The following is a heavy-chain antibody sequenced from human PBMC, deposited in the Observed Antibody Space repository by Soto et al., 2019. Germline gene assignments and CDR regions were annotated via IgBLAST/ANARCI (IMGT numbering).Heavy chain of an antibody. CDR3: ARDPGPRTGLVDY. CDR2: IYYSGST. CDR1: GGSISSYY. J-gene: IGHJ4*02. Sequence: SETLSLTCTVSGGSISSYYWSWIRQPPGKGLEWIGYIYYSGSTNYNPSLKSRVTISVDTSKNQFSLKLSSVTAADTAVYYCARDPGPRTGLVDYWGQGTLVTVSS. D-gene: IGHD1-1*01. V-gene: IGHV4-59*01.